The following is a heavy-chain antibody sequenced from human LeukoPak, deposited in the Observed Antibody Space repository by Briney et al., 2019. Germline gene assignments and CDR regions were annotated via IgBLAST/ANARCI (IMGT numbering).Heavy chain of an antibody. CDR3: ARTSANWFDA. D-gene: IGHD6-25*01. V-gene: IGHV5-51*01. CDR2: IYPGDSHT. J-gene: IGHJ5*02. Sequence: GASLKISSECAGYIFTTNWIGWLRQLRGKVLEWMGIIYPGDSHTRYSPSVQGQVTMSADKSTNTAYLQWSSLKASDTAIYYCARTSANWFDAWGQGTLVTVSS. CDR1: GYIFTTNW.